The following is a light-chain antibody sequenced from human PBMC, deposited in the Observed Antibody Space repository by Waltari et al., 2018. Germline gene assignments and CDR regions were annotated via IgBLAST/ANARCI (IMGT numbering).Light chain of an antibody. CDR3: QLVANSPPLT. CDR1: QSVSSSY. J-gene: IGKJ4*01. Sequence: ETVLTQSPGTLSLSPGERATLSCRASQSVSSSYLAWYQQKPGQAPRLLIYGASSRATGIPDRFSGSGSGTDFTLTISRLEPEDFAVYYCQLVANSPPLTFGGGTKVEIK. CDR2: GAS. V-gene: IGKV3-20*01.